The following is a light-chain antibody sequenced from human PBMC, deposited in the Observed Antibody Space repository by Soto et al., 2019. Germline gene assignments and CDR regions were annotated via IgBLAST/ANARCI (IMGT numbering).Light chain of an antibody. CDR2: DAS. CDR1: QSVSSSY. V-gene: IGKV3-20*01. Sequence: EIVLTQSPGTLSLSPGERATLSCRASQSVSSSYLAWYQQKPGQAPRLLIYDASRATGIPGRFSWSGSGTDFTLTITRLEPEDFAVYYCQHYGTSALFGPGTKVDI. CDR3: QHYGTSAL. J-gene: IGKJ3*01.